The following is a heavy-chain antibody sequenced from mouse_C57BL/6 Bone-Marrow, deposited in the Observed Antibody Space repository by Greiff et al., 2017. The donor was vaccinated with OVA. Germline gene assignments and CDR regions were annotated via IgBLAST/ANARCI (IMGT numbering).Heavy chain of an antibody. CDR2: IDPETGGT. CDR3: TRKDSNYSYYAMDY. J-gene: IGHJ4*01. V-gene: IGHV1-15*01. D-gene: IGHD2-5*01. CDR1: GYTFTDYE. Sequence: VKLMESGAELVRPGASVTLSCKASGYTFTDYEMHWVKQTPVHGLEWIGAIDPETGGTAYNQKFKGKAILTADKSSSTAYMELRSLTSEDSAVYYCTRKDSNYSYYAMDYWGQGTSVTVSS.